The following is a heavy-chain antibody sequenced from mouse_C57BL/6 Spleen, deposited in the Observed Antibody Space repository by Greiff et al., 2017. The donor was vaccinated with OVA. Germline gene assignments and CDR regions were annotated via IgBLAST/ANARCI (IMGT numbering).Heavy chain of an antibody. Sequence: DVHLVESGGGLVQPKGSLKLSCAASGFSFNTYAMNWVRQAPGKGLEWVARIRSKSNNYATYYADSVKDRFTISRDDSESMLYLQMNNLKTEDTAMYYCVRQGYDYDKDFDYWGQGTTLTVSS. CDR1: GFSFNTYA. CDR2: IRSKSNNYAT. V-gene: IGHV10-1*01. D-gene: IGHD2-4*01. J-gene: IGHJ2*01. CDR3: VRQGYDYDKDFDY.